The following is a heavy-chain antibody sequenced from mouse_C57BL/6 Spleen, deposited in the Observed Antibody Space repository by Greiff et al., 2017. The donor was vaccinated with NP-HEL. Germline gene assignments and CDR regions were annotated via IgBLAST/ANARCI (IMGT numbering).Heavy chain of an antibody. D-gene: IGHD2-4*01. CDR1: GYTFTDYY. J-gene: IGHJ3*01. V-gene: IGHV1-19*01. CDR2: INPYNGGT. CDR3: AREGIYYDYDRFAY. Sequence: EVQLQQSGPVLVKPGASVKMSCKASGYTFTDYYMNWVKQSHGKSLEWIGVINPYNGGTSYNQKFKGKATLTVDKSSSTAYMELNSLTSEDSAVYYWAREGIYYDYDRFAYWGQGTLVTVSA.